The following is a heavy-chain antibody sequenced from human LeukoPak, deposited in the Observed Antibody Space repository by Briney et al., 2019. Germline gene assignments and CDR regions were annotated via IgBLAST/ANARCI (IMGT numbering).Heavy chain of an antibody. CDR2: IYYSGST. CDR3: ARWALGNSDY. V-gene: IGHV4-39*01. CDR1: GGSISSSRYY. Sequence: SETLSLTCTVSGGSISSSRYYWGWIRQPPGKGLEWIGSIYYSGSTYYNPSLKSRVTISVDTSKNQFSLKLSSVTAADTAVYYCARWALGNSDYWGQGTLVTVSS. J-gene: IGHJ4*02. D-gene: IGHD7-27*01.